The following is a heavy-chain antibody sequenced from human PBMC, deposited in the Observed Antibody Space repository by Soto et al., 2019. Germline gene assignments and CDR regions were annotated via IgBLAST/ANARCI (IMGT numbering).Heavy chain of an antibody. D-gene: IGHD5-12*01. V-gene: IGHV1-69*01. Sequence: QVQLVQSGAEVKRPGSSVKVSCKASGGTFNNYALSWVRQAPGQGLEWVGGIIPIFNSANYAQKFQGRVTITADDATSTAYMELSSLRPDDTAVYDCAREVTVASYSFECWGQGTLVTVSS. CDR1: GGTFNNYA. CDR2: IIPIFNSA. CDR3: AREVTVASYSFEC. J-gene: IGHJ4*02.